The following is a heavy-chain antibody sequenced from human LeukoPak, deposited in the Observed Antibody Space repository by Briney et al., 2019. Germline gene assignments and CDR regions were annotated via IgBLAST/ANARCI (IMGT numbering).Heavy chain of an antibody. CDR3: ARRPNTIFGVAPDY. CDR1: GGSISSSSYS. D-gene: IGHD3-3*01. Sequence: SETLSLTCTVSGGSISSSSYSWGWIRQPPGKGLEWIGSIYYSGSTYYNPSLKSRVTISVDTSKNQFSLKLSSVTVADTAVYYCARRPNTIFGVAPDYWGQGTLVTVSS. V-gene: IGHV4-39*01. CDR2: IYYSGST. J-gene: IGHJ4*02.